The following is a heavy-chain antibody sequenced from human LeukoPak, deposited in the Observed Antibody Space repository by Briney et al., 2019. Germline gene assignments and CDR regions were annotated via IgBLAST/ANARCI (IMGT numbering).Heavy chain of an antibody. CDR1: GFTFRNYW. J-gene: IGHJ4*02. D-gene: IGHD1-14*01. Sequence: GGSLRLSCAVSGFTFRNYWLSWVRQAPGKGLEWVANINRDGSDKYYVDSVKGRFTISRDNARNSLYLQMNSLRGEDTANYCTTDLVRTAGHWGQGTLVTVSS. V-gene: IGHV3-7*01. CDR2: INRDGSDK. CDR3: TTDLVRTAGH.